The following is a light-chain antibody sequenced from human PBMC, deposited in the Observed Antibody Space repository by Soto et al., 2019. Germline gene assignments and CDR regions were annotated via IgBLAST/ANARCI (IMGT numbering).Light chain of an antibody. CDR2: GAS. CDR3: QQYNNWPPYS. V-gene: IGKV3-15*01. J-gene: IGKJ2*01. Sequence: EIGMTQSPATLSVSPGERATLSCRASLSVYSSLAWYQQRPGQAPRLLIYGASTRATGIPARFSGSGSGTEFTLTISSLQSEDSAVYYCQQYNNWPPYSFGQGTKLEIK. CDR1: LSVYSS.